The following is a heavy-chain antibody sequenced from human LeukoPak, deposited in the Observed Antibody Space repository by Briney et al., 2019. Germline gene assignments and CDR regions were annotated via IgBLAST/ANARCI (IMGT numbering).Heavy chain of an antibody. Sequence: KPSETLSLTCAVSGYSISSGYYWGWIRQPPGKGLEWIGSIYHSGSTYYNPSLNSRVTISVDTSKNQFSLKLSSVTAADTAVYYCARQPEPYGSGSFFDYWGQGTLVTVSS. J-gene: IGHJ4*02. CDR2: IYHSGST. D-gene: IGHD3-10*01. CDR3: ARQPEPYGSGSFFDY. CDR1: GYSISSGYY. V-gene: IGHV4-38-2*01.